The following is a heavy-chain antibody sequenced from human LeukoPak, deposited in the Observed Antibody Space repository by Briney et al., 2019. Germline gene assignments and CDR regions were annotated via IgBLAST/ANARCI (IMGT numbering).Heavy chain of an antibody. V-gene: IGHV5-51*01. CDR3: ARSFRGPTGSFDY. J-gene: IGHJ4*02. CDR2: IYPGDSDI. D-gene: IGHD4-17*01. Sequence: GESLKISCKGSGYSFTNYWIGWVRQMPGKGLEWMGIIYPGDSDITYSPSFQGQVTLSADKSISTAYLHWSSLKASDTAMYYCARSFRGPTGSFDYWGQGTLVTASS. CDR1: GYSFTNYW.